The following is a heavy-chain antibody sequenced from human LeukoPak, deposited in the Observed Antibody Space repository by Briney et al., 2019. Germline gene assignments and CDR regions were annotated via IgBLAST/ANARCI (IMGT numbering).Heavy chain of an antibody. D-gene: IGHD3-9*01. Sequence: ASVKVSCKASGYTFTGYYMHWVRQAPGQGLEWMGWINPNSGGTSYAQKFQGRVTMTRDTSISTAYMELSRLRSDDTAVYYCARLPNYDILTGYLYDLGDYWGQGTLVTVSS. CDR2: INPNSGGT. CDR1: GYTFTGYY. V-gene: IGHV1-2*02. J-gene: IGHJ4*02. CDR3: ARLPNYDILTGYLYDLGDY.